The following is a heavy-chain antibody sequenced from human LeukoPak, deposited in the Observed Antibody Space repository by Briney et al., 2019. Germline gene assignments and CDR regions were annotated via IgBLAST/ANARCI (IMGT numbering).Heavy chain of an antibody. D-gene: IGHD4-17*01. V-gene: IGHV1-69*13. CDR2: IIPIFGTA. CDR3: ARGSVTILYYYYGMDV. J-gene: IGHJ6*02. Sequence: SVKVSCKASGYTFTSYYMHWVRQAPGQGLEWMGGIIPIFGTANYAQKFQGRVTITADESTSTAYMELSSLRSEDTAVYYCARGSVTILYYYYGMDVWGQGTTVTVSS. CDR1: GYTFTSYY.